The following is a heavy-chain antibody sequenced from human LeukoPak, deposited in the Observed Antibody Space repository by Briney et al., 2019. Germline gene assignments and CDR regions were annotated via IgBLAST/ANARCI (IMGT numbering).Heavy chain of an antibody. CDR3: ARGTEEFGELLKV. CDR2: IYSTGST. CDR1: GGSLSSYY. Sequence: SETLSLTRTVSGGSLSSYYWSWVRQPPGKTLEWIGYIYSTGSTNYNPSLTSRVTFSVDKSKNQFSLKLSSVTAADTAVYYCARGTEEFGELLKVWGQGTLVTVSS. D-gene: IGHD3-10*01. V-gene: IGHV4-59*01. J-gene: IGHJ4*02.